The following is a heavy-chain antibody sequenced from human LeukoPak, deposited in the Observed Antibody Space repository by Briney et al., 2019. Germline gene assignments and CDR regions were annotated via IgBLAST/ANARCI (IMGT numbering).Heavy chain of an antibody. CDR1: GGSFSGYY. CDR2: INHSGST. CDR3: ARARSYAQRYCSSTSCYRGWFDP. V-gene: IGHV4-34*01. Sequence: TSETLSLTCAVYGGSFSGYYWSWIRQPPGKGLEWIGEINHSGSTNYNPSLKSRVTISVDTSKNQFSLKLSSVTAADTAVYYCARARSYAQRYCSSTSCYRGWFDPWGQGTLVTVSS. D-gene: IGHD2-2*01. J-gene: IGHJ5*02.